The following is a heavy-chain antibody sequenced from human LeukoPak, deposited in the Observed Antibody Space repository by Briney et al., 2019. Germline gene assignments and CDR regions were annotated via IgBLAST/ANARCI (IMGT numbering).Heavy chain of an antibody. J-gene: IGHJ3*02. CDR3: ARLAWEPLFDAFDI. V-gene: IGHV4-59*01. Sequence: SETLSLTCTVSGGSISSYYWSWIRQPPGKGLEWIGYIYYSGSTNYNPSLKSRVTISVDTSKNQFSLKLSSVTAADTAVYYCARLAWEPLFDAFDIWGQGTMVTVSS. CDR2: IYYSGST. CDR1: GGSISSYY. D-gene: IGHD1-26*01.